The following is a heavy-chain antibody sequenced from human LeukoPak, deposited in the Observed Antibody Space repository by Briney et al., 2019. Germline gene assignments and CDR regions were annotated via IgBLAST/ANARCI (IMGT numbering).Heavy chain of an antibody. Sequence: PGGSLRLSCAASGFTFSSYGMHWVRQAPGKGLEWVADISYDGSNKYYADSVKGRFTISRDNSKNTLYLQMNSLRAEDTAVYYCAKGRVEVTMVRGVVYYYYGMDVWGQGTTVTVSS. D-gene: IGHD3-10*01. CDR3: AKGRVEVTMVRGVVYYYYGMDV. J-gene: IGHJ6*02. CDR2: ISYDGSNK. V-gene: IGHV3-30*18. CDR1: GFTFSSYG.